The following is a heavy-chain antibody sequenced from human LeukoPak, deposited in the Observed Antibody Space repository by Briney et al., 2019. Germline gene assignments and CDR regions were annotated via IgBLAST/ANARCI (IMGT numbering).Heavy chain of an antibody. V-gene: IGHV1-2*02. CDR2: INPNSGGT. J-gene: IGHJ4*02. D-gene: IGHD5-18*01. CDR3: ASHGPGYSYGCPY. Sequence: ASVEVSCKASGYTFTDYYIHWVRQAPGQGLEWMGWINPNSGGTNYAQKCQGRDTMTRDTSISTAYMELSRLRSDDTAVYYCASHGPGYSYGCPYWGQGTLVTVSS. CDR1: GYTFTDYY.